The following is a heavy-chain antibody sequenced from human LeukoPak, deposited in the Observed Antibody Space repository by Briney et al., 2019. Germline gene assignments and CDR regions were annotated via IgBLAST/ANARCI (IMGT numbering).Heavy chain of an antibody. J-gene: IGHJ5*02. D-gene: IGHD2-2*01. Sequence: SETLSLTCAVSGYSISSGYYWGWIRQPPGKGLEWIGSVYHSGSTYYNPSLKSRVTISVDTSKNQFSLKLSSVTAADTAVYYCARGCCSSTSCYPEGWFDPWGQGTLVTVSS. V-gene: IGHV4-38-2*01. CDR3: ARGCCSSTSCYPEGWFDP. CDR2: VYHSGST. CDR1: GYSISSGYY.